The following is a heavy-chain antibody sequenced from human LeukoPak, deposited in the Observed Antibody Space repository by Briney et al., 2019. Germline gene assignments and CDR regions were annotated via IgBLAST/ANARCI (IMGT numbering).Heavy chain of an antibody. CDR3: ARVGDCNITNCLTRYYYHYMAV. CDR1: GGSFSTFA. CDR2: IVPVFGSP. J-gene: IGHJ6*03. D-gene: IGHD2-2*01. Sequence: SVKVSCKTSGGSFSTFAISWVRQAPGQGLEWMGGIVPVFGSPDYAQKFQGRVTITTDDSTSTVYMELRGLRSEDTAVYFCARVGDCNITNCLTRYYYHYMAVWGRGTTVTVSS. V-gene: IGHV1-69*05.